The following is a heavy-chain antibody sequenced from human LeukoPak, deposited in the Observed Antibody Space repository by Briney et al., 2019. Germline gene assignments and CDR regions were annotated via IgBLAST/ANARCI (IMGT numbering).Heavy chain of an antibody. CDR1: GFTFNSYA. Sequence: GGSLRLSCAASGFTFNSYAMSWVRQAPGKGLEWVSAISGSGGSTYYADSVKGRFTISRDNSKNTLYLQMNSLRAEDTAVYYCAKATMSSSSSGSNAFDIWGQGTMVTVSS. CDR3: AKATMSSSSSGSNAFDI. J-gene: IGHJ3*02. V-gene: IGHV3-23*01. D-gene: IGHD6-13*01. CDR2: ISGSGGST.